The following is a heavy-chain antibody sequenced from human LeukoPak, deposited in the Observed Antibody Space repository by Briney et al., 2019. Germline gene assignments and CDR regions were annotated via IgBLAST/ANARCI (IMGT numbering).Heavy chain of an antibody. CDR3: ARNVKDAFDI. V-gene: IGHV4-59*08. CDR1: GGSISSYY. J-gene: IGHJ3*02. CDR2: IYYSGST. Sequence: ASETLSLTCTVSGGSISSYYWSLIRQPPGKGLEWIGYIYYSGSTNYNPSLKSRVTISVDTSKNQFSLKLSSVTAADAAVYYCARNVKDAFDIWGQGTMVTVSS.